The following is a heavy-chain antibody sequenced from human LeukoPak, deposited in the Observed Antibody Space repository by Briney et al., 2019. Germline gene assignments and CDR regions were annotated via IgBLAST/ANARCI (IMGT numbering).Heavy chain of an antibody. Sequence: GGSLRLSCAASGFTFSSYGMHWVRQAPGKGLEWVAVIWYDGSNKYYADSVKGRFTISRDNSKNTLYLQMNSLRADDTAVYYCARDGSDYDIDYWGQGTLVTVSS. CDR3: ARDGSDYDIDY. D-gene: IGHD3-9*01. J-gene: IGHJ4*02. V-gene: IGHV3-33*01. CDR1: GFTFSSYG. CDR2: IWYDGSNK.